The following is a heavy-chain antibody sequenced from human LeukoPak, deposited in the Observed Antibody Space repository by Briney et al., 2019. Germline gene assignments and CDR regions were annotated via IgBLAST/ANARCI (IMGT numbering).Heavy chain of an antibody. D-gene: IGHD5-24*01. CDR1: GFTFDDYA. CDR2: ISWSSGSI. J-gene: IGHJ3*02. Sequence: GGSLRLSCAASGFTFDDYAMHWVRQAPGKGLEWVSGISWSSGSIGYADSVRGRFTISRDNAKNSLYLQMNSLRAEDTALYYCAKGYLEMATINASDIWGQGTMVTVSS. V-gene: IGHV3-9*01. CDR3: AKGYLEMATINASDI.